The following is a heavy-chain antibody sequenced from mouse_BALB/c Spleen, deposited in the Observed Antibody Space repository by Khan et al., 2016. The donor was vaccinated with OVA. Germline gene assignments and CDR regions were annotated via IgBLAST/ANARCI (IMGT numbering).Heavy chain of an antibody. D-gene: IGHD2-14*01. J-gene: IGHJ4*01. V-gene: IGHV9-3-1*01. CDR3: ARVGYSGTMDY. Sequence: QIQLVQSGPELKKPGVTVKISCKASGYTFTTCGMNWVKQAPGKGLKWMGWINTYTGEPTYADDFKGRFAFSLETSASTAYLQINNLKNEDTATYFCARVGYSGTMDYWGQGTSVTVSS. CDR1: GYTFTTCG. CDR2: INTYTGEP.